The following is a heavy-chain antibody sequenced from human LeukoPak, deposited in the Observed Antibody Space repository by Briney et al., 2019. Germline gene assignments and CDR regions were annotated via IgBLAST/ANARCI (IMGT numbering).Heavy chain of an antibody. CDR1: GFTFSTYA. J-gene: IGHJ4*02. V-gene: IGHV3-30-3*01. CDR2: ISYDGINK. D-gene: IGHD3-16*02. Sequence: PGRSLRLSCVASGFTFSTYAMHWVRQTPGRGLEWVAVISYDGINKYYADSVKGRFTISRDNSKNTLYLQMNSLRPEDTAVYYCAKNGFTFGGLIDINFDYWGQGTLVTVSS. CDR3: AKNGFTFGGLIDINFDY.